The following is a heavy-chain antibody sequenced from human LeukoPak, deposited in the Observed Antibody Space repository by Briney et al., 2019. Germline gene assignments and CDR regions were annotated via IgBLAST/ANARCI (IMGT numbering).Heavy chain of an antibody. CDR1: GFTFSSYS. J-gene: IGHJ4*02. V-gene: IGHV3-48*02. Sequence: GGSLRLSCAASGFTFSSYSMNWVRQAPGKGLEWVSYISSSSSTIYYADSVKGRFTISRDNAKNSLYLQMNSLRDEGTAVYYCAREPYGSGSYQFDYWGQGTLVTVSS. D-gene: IGHD3-10*01. CDR3: AREPYGSGSYQFDY. CDR2: ISSSSSTI.